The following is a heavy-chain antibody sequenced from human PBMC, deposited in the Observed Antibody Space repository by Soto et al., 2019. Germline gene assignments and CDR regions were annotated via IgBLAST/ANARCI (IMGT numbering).Heavy chain of an antibody. Sequence: SVKGSCKASGGTFSSYAISWGRQAPVQGLEWMGGIIPIFGTANYAQKFQGRVTITADESTSTAYMELSSLRSEDTAVYYCASTIAVAELYYYYYGMDVWGQGTTVTVSS. CDR1: GGTFSSYA. CDR3: ASTIAVAELYYYYYGMDV. J-gene: IGHJ6*02. D-gene: IGHD6-19*01. CDR2: IIPIFGTA. V-gene: IGHV1-69*01.